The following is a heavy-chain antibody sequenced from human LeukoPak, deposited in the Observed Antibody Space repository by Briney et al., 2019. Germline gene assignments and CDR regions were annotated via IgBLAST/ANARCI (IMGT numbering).Heavy chain of an antibody. D-gene: IGHD3-3*01. CDR1: GGTLINYA. Sequence: RSAVTVSFKGSGGTLINYASSWLRQAPGQGREWVGGSIPIFGTANYAQKFQGRVTITAAESTSTAYMELSTLRSEDTAVYYCARSRGMIFGVVTTDYGMDVWGQGTTVTVSS. V-gene: IGHV1-69*13. CDR2: SIPIFGTA. J-gene: IGHJ6*02. CDR3: ARSRGMIFGVVTTDYGMDV.